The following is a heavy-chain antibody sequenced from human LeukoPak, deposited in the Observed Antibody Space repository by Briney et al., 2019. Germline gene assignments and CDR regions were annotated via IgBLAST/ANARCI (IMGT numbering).Heavy chain of an antibody. D-gene: IGHD3-10*01. Sequence: PGGSLRLSCAASGFTFSSYDIHWVRQAPGKGLEFVSGISSNGGSTYYANSVKGRFTISRDNSKNTLYLQMSSLRAEDMAVYYCAREKRRGFDCWGQGTLVTVSS. CDR3: AREKRRGFDC. V-gene: IGHV3-64*01. CDR2: ISSNGGST. J-gene: IGHJ4*02. CDR1: GFTFSSYD.